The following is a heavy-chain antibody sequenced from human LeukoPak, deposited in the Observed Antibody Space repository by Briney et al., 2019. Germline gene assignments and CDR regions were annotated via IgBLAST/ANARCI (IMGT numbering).Heavy chain of an antibody. CDR3: ARGSDDFWSGYSPSY. D-gene: IGHD3-3*01. CDR2: INPNSGGT. V-gene: IGHV1-2*02. CDR1: GYTFTGYY. Sequence: ASVKVSCKASGYTFTGYYMHWVRQAPGQGLEWMGWINPNSGGTNYAQKFQGRVTMTRDTSISTAYMELSRLRSDDTAVYYCARGSDDFWSGYSPSYWGQGTLVTVSS. J-gene: IGHJ4*02.